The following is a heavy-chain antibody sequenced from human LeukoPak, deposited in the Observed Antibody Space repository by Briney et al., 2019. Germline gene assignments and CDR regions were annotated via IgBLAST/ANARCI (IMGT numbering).Heavy chain of an antibody. V-gene: IGHV4-34*01. J-gene: IGHJ4*02. CDR3: ARDRLKWIGELGGYFDY. Sequence: PSETLSLTCAVYGGSFSGYYWSWIRQPPGKGLEWIGEINHSGSTNYNPSLKSRVTISVDTSKNQFSLKLSSVTAADTAVYYCARDRLKWIGELGGYFDYWGQGTLVTVSS. CDR2: INHSGST. D-gene: IGHD3-10*01. CDR1: GGSFSGYY.